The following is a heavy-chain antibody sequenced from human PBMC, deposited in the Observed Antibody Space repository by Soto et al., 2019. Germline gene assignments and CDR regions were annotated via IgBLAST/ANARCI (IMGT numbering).Heavy chain of an antibody. CDR1: GFTVCSNY. Sequence: PGGSLRLSCAASGFTVCSNYMSWVRQAPGKGLEWVSVIYSGGSTYYADSVKGRFTISRDNSKNTLYLQMNSLRAEDTAVYYCATLIAAAGPGFDPWGEGTLVTVSS. CDR2: IYSGGST. J-gene: IGHJ5*02. V-gene: IGHV3-53*01. D-gene: IGHD6-13*01. CDR3: ATLIAAAGPGFDP.